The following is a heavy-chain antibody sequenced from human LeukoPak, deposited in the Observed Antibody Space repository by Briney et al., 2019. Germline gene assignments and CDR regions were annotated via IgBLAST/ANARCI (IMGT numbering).Heavy chain of an antibody. J-gene: IGHJ3*02. Sequence: GGSLRLSCAASGFTFSDYYMSWIRQAPGKGLEGVSYISSSGSTIYYADSVKGRFTISRENAKNSLYLQMNSLRAEDTAVYYCARASYYWSGYGNDAFDIWGPGTMVTVSS. D-gene: IGHD3-3*01. CDR1: GFTFSDYY. CDR3: ARASYYWSGYGNDAFDI. CDR2: ISSSGSTI. V-gene: IGHV3-11*04.